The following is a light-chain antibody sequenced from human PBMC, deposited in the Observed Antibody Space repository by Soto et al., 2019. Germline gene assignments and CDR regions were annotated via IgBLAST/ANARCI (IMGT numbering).Light chain of an antibody. CDR1: RGVFYSSNNKNY. V-gene: IGKV4-1*01. Sequence: DIVMTQSPASLAVSLGDRATINCKSSRGVFYSSNNKNYLAGYQQKPGQPPKLLIYWASTRESGVPDRFSGSGSGTDFTLTISSLQAEDVAVYYCQQYYSTPLTFGGGTKVDIK. CDR2: WAS. CDR3: QQYYSTPLT. J-gene: IGKJ4*01.